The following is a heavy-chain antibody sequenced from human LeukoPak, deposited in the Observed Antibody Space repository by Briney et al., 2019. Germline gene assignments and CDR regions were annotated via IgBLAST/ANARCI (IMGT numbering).Heavy chain of an antibody. D-gene: IGHD6-6*01. CDR3: AREVSQLVRDLDY. CDR2: INSDGSST. J-gene: IGHJ4*02. CDR1: GFTFSSYW. Sequence: GGSLRLSCAASGFTFSSYWMHWVRQAPGKGLVWVSRINSDGSSTSYADSVKGRFTISRDNAKNTLYLQMNSLRGEDTAVCSCAREVSQLVRDLDYWGQGTLVTVSS. V-gene: IGHV3-74*01.